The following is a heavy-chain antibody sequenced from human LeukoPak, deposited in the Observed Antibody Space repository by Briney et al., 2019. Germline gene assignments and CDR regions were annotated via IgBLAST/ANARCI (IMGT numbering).Heavy chain of an antibody. CDR3: AKGRDITIFGVVPYYYYMDV. CDR1: GLAFSSYA. CDR2: TTANGDWA. Sequence: GGSLRLSCAASGLAFSSYAMMWLRQAPGKGLEWVSATTANGDWALYADSVKGRFTISRDNSKNTLYLQMNSLRAEDTAVYYCAKGRDITIFGVVPYYYYMDVWGKGTTVTVSS. D-gene: IGHD3-3*01. J-gene: IGHJ6*03. V-gene: IGHV3-23*01.